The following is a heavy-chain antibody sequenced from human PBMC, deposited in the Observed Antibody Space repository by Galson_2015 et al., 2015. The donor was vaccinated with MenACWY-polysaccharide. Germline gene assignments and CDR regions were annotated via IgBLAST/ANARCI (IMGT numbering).Heavy chain of an antibody. J-gene: IGHJ4*02. Sequence: SLRLSCAASGFTFSSYDMNWVRQAPGKGLEWVSYISSSGSTIYYADSVKGRFTISRDNAKNSLYLQMNSLRAEDTAVYYCARTRTMIVDYWGQGTLVTVSS. CDR3: ARTRTMIVDY. V-gene: IGHV3-48*03. CDR1: GFTFSSYD. D-gene: IGHD3-22*01. CDR2: ISSSGSTI.